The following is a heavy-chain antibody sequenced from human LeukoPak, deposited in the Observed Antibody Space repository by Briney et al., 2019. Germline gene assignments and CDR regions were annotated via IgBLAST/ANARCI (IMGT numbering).Heavy chain of an antibody. D-gene: IGHD3-9*01. V-gene: IGHV4-39*01. CDR3: ARQTLYYDILTGYPYNWFDP. CDR2: IYYSGST. J-gene: IGHJ5*02. CDR1: GGSISSSSYY. Sequence: KPSETLSLTCTVSGGSISSSSYYWGWIRQPPGKGLEWIGSIYYSGSTYYNPSLKRRVTISVDTSKNQFSLKLNSVTAADTAVYYCARQTLYYDILTGYPYNWFDPWGQGTLVTVSS.